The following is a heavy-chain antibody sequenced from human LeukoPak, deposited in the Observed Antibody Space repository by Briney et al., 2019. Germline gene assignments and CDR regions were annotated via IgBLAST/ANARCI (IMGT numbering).Heavy chain of an antibody. V-gene: IGHV4-59*01. CDR1: GGSISSYY. CDR3: ARLEAVYCSSTSCGEGFFDY. D-gene: IGHD2-2*01. J-gene: IGHJ4*02. CDR2: IYYSGST. Sequence: PSETLSLTCTVSGGSISSYYWSWIRQPPGKGLEWIGYIYYSGSTNYNPSLKSRVTISVDTSKNQFSLKLSSVTAADTAVYYCARLEAVYCSSTSCGEGFFDYWGQGTLVTVSS.